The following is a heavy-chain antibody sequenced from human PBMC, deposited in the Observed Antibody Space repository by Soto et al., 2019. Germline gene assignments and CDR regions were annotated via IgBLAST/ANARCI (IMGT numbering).Heavy chain of an antibody. CDR2: VTSNGGGI. V-gene: IGHV3-64D*06. CDR3: VKDAGSTISCYDCTFDV. CDR1: GFALSSYA. Sequence: PGGSLRLSCSASGFALSSYAMHWVRQAPGKGLEYVSAVTSNGGGIYYADSVKGRFTISRDNSKNTLHLQMSSLRAEDTAVYYCVKDAGSTISCYDCTFDVWGQGTMVTVSS. J-gene: IGHJ3*01. D-gene: IGHD2-2*01.